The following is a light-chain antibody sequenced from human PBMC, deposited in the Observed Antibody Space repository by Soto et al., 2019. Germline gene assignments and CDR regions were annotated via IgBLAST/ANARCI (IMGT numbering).Light chain of an antibody. V-gene: IGLV2-14*01. Sequence: QSALTQPPSASGSPGQSVAISCTGTSSDVGGYNYVSWYRQHPGKAPKLMIYDINNRPSGVSNRFSGSKSGNTASLTISGLQAEDEADYYCVSYTTSASYVFGTGTKLT. CDR3: VSYTTSASYV. CDR1: SSDVGGYNY. J-gene: IGLJ1*01. CDR2: DIN.